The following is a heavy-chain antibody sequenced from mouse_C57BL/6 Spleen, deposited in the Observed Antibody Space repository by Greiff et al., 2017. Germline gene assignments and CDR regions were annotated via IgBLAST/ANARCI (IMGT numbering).Heavy chain of an antibody. CDR3: ARYITTGLAKGGFAY. J-gene: IGHJ2*01. CDR1: GYTFTSYW. V-gene: IGHV1-72*01. CDR2: IDPNSGGT. D-gene: IGHD1-1*01. Sequence: QVQLQQPGAELVKPGASVKLSCKASGYTFTSYWMHWVKQRPGRGLEWIGRIDPNSGGTKYNEKFKSKATLTVDKPSSTAYMQLSSLTSEDSAVYYCARYITTGLAKGGFAYWGQGTPLTVSS.